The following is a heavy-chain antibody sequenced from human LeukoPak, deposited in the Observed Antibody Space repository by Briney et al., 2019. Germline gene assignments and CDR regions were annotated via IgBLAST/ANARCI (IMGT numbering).Heavy chain of an antibody. Sequence: ASVKVSCKASGYTFTGYYMHWVRQAPGQELEWMGWINPNSGGTNYAQKFQGWVTMTRDTSISTAYMELSRLRSDDTAVYYCARGPRPRTVTTQYNWFDPWGQGTLVTVSS. J-gene: IGHJ5*02. V-gene: IGHV1-2*04. CDR3: ARGPRPRTVTTQYNWFDP. D-gene: IGHD4-17*01. CDR2: INPNSGGT. CDR1: GYTFTGYY.